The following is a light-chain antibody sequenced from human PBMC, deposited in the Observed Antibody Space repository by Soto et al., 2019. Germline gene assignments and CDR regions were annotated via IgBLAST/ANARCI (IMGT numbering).Light chain of an antibody. CDR3: SSYTGSNNYV. V-gene: IGLV2-8*01. CDR1: SSDVGNYNY. CDR2: EVS. J-gene: IGLJ1*01. Sequence: QSVLTQPPSASWSPGQSVTISCIGTSSDVGNYNYVSWYQQHPGKAPKLMIYEVSKRSSGVPDRFSASKSGNTASLTVSGHQTDDEADDYCSSYTGSNNYVFGTGTNLTV.